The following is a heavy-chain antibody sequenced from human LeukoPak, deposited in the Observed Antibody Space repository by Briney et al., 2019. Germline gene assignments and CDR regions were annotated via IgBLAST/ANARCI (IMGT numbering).Heavy chain of an antibody. J-gene: IGHJ4*02. CDR2: MNPNSGNT. Sequence: ASVKVSCKASGYTFTSYDINWVRQATGQGLEWMGWMNPNSGNTGYAQKFQGRVTMTRNTSISTAYMELSSLRSEDTAVYYCARGRYGSGSNYFDYWGQGTLVTVSS. D-gene: IGHD3-10*01. V-gene: IGHV1-8*01. CDR3: ARGRYGSGSNYFDY. CDR1: GYTFTSYD.